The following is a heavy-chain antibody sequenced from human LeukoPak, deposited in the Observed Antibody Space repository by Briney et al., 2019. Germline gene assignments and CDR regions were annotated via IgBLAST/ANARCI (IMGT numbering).Heavy chain of an antibody. CDR3: ARSQRITMIVVVNDAFDI. Sequence: SETLSLTCTVSGGSISSGDYYWSWIRQPPGKGLEWTGYIYYSGSTYYNPSLKSRVTISVDTSKNQFSLKLGSVTAADTAVYYCARSQRITMIVVVNDAFDIWGQGTMVTVSS. CDR2: IYYSGST. D-gene: IGHD3-22*01. V-gene: IGHV4-30-4*01. CDR1: GGSISSGDYY. J-gene: IGHJ3*02.